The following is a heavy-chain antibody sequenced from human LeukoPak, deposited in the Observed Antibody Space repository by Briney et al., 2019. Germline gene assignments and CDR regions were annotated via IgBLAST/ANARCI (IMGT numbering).Heavy chain of an antibody. Sequence: GGSLRLSCAASGLTLSSYWMSWVRQAPGKGLEWVANINRDGSEKYYVDSVRGRFTISRDNAKNSLYLQMNSLRAEDTAVYYCARDLSFYSSSYNWFDPWGQGTLVTVSS. CDR3: ARDLSFYSSSYNWFDP. V-gene: IGHV3-7*01. CDR1: GLTLSSYW. J-gene: IGHJ5*02. CDR2: INRDGSEK. D-gene: IGHD6-6*01.